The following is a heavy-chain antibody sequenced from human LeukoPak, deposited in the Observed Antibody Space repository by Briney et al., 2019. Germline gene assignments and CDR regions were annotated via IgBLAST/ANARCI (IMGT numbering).Heavy chain of an antibody. CDR3: TRGRYMDV. V-gene: IGHV1-8*03. CDR1: GYIFIYYE. CDR2: MNPKSGDT. J-gene: IGHJ6*03. Sequence: ASVKVSCKGSGYIFIYYEINWGRQARGQGLEWMGWMNPKSGDTGYEQKFQGRVTLTRDSSISTVYMELSSLRSEDTALYYCTRGRYMDVWGKGTTVTVSS.